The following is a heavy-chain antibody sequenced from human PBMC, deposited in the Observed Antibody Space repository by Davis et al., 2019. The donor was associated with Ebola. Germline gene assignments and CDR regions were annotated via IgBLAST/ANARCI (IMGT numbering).Heavy chain of an antibody. Sequence: GESLKISCAASGFTFSNSWMSWVRQAPGKGLEWVANINNDGSLKYRVDSVKGRFTTSRDNPKNSLYLQLNSLRAEDTAVYYCARGRWFDYWGQGTLVTVSS. CDR2: INNDGSLK. J-gene: IGHJ4*02. CDR3: ARGRWFDY. CDR1: GFTFSNSW. V-gene: IGHV3-7*01. D-gene: IGHD2-15*01.